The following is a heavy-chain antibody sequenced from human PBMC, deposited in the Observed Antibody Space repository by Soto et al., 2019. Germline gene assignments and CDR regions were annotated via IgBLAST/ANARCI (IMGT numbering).Heavy chain of an antibody. CDR1: VGPITIGGYS. D-gene: IGHD5-12*01. J-gene: IGHJ4*01. CDR3: ATSHMATTGPYFDF. Sequence: SETLCFTCTFSVGPITIGGYSWTWIRQHPVRGLEWIGYIYNTGSSFYHPSLKSRVSISLDTSKNQFSLNVRSVTAAHTAVYYRATSHMATTGPYFDFWGHGTMVTVSS. V-gene: IGHV4-31*03. CDR2: IYNTGSS.